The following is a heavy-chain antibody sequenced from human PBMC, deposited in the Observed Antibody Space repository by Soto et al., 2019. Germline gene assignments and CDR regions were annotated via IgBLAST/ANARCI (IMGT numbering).Heavy chain of an antibody. CDR3: ARDPELAIAEDPTDY. CDR1: GLTFSSYG. J-gene: IGHJ4*02. D-gene: IGHD6-13*01. V-gene: IGHV3-30*03. Sequence: GGSLRLSCAASGLTFSSYGMHWVRQAPGKGLEWVAVISYDGSNKYYADSVKGRFTISRDNSKNTLYLQMNSLRAEDTAVYYCARDPELAIAEDPTDYWGQGTLVTVSS. CDR2: ISYDGSNK.